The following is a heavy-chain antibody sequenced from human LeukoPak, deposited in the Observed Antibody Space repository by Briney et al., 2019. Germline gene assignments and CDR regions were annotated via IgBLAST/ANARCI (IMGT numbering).Heavy chain of an antibody. CDR1: GYIFANYD. V-gene: IGHV1-18*04. D-gene: IGHD5-12*01. Sequence: ASVKVSCKASGYIFANYDFSWVRQAPGQGLEWMGWISADNHNTKYAQKFQDRVTMTDDRSTSTVYMELRSLRSDDTAVYYCARDRRGYSAYDGEGFDYWGQGTLVTVSS. CDR3: ARDRRGYSAYDGEGFDY. CDR2: ISADNHNT. J-gene: IGHJ4*02.